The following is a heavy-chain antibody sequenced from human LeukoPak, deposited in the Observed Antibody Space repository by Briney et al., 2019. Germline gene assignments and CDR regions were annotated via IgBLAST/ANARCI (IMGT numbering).Heavy chain of an antibody. D-gene: IGHD2-2*01. CDR3: AKDTLPAQTIYGTDV. J-gene: IGHJ6*02. V-gene: IGHV3-43*02. Sequence: GGSLRLSCAASGFTFDDYAMHWVRQAPGKGLEWVSLISGDGGSTYYADSVKGRFTISRDNSKNSLYLQMNSLRTEDTALYYCAKDTLPAQTIYGTDVWGQGTTVTVSS. CDR1: GFTFDDYA. CDR2: ISGDGGST.